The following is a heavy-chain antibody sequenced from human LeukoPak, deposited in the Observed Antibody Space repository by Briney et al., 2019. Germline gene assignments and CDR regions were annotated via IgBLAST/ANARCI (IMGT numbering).Heavy chain of an antibody. CDR2: IWYDGSNK. CDR3: ARGFGYCSGGSCSDYFDY. D-gene: IGHD2-15*01. J-gene: IGHJ4*02. CDR1: GFTFSSYG. Sequence: PGGSLRLPCAASGFTFSSYGMHWVRQAPGKGLEWVAVIWYDGSNKYCADSVKGRFTISRDNSKNTLYLQMNSLRAEDTAVYYCARGFGYCSGGSCSDYFDYWGQGTLVTVSS. V-gene: IGHV3-33*01.